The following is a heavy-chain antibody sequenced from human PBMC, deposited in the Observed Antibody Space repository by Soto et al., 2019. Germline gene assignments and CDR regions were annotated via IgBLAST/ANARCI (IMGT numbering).Heavy chain of an antibody. D-gene: IGHD1-7*01. CDR2: INPNSGGT. J-gene: IGHJ5*02. CDR3: GGGAGAGTTVGWFDP. V-gene: IGHV1-2*04. Sequence: ASVKVSCKASGYTFTGYYMHWVRQAPGQGLEWMGWINPNSGGTNYAQKFQGWVTMTRDTSISTAYMELSRLRSDDTAVCYGGGGAGAGTTVGWFDPWGQGTLVTVSS. CDR1: GYTFTGYY.